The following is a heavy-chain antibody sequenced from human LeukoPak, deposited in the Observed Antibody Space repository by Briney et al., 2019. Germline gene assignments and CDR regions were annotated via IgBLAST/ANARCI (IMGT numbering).Heavy chain of an antibody. CDR3: ARHRYYDPPHNWFDP. CDR1: GGSISSSSYY. V-gene: IGHV4-39*01. J-gene: IGHJ5*02. D-gene: IGHD3-3*01. CDR2: IYYSGST. Sequence: PSETLSLTCTVSGGSISSSSYYWGWIRQPPGKGLEWIGSIYYSGSTYYNPSLKSRVTISVDTSKNQFSLKLSSVTAADTAVYYCARHRYYDPPHNWFDPWGQGTLVTVSS.